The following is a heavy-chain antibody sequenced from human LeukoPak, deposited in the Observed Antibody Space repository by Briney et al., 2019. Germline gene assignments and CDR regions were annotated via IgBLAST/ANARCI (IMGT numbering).Heavy chain of an antibody. Sequence: SETLSLTCAVSGGAFSGYYWSWLRQPPGKGLEWIGEFNHSGSTNYNPSLKSRVTISVDTSKNQFSLKLSSVTAADTAVYYCARGLGLTTGANYFDSWGQGTLVAVSS. CDR3: ARGLGLTTGANYFDS. V-gene: IGHV4-34*01. CDR1: GGAFSGYY. J-gene: IGHJ4*02. D-gene: IGHD1-26*01. CDR2: FNHSGST.